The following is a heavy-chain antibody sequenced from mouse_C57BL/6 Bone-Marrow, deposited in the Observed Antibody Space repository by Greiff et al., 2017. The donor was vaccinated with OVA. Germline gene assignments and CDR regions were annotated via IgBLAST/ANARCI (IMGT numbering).Heavy chain of an antibody. V-gene: IGHV1-12*01. J-gene: IGHJ4*01. CDR2: IYPGNGDT. Sequence: QVQLQQSGAELVRPGASVKMSCKASGYTFTSYNMHWVKQTPRQGLEWIGAIYPGNGDTSYNQKFKGKATLTVDKSSSTAYMQLSSLTSEDSAVYFCASTTVVATDYAMDYWGQGTSVTVSS. CDR1: GYTFTSYN. CDR3: ASTTVVATDYAMDY. D-gene: IGHD1-1*01.